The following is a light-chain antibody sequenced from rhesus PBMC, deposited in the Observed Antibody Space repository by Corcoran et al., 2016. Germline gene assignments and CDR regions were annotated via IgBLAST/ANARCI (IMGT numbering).Light chain of an antibody. Sequence: SYDLTQPPSVSVSPGQTARITCGGDNIDKSNVHWYQQKPPQAPLLVIYFADERPSGIPERFSGSKSATTATLTISGVEAGDEADYFCQVWVPSRDQYIFGGGTRLTVL. CDR3: QVWVPSRDQYI. J-gene: IGLJ1*01. CDR1: NIDKSN. V-gene: IGLV3-44*01. CDR2: FAD.